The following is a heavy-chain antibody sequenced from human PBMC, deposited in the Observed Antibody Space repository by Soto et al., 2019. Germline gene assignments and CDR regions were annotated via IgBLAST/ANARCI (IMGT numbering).Heavy chain of an antibody. J-gene: IGHJ6*02. Sequence: SETLSLTCAVYGGSFSGYYWSWIRQPPGKGLEWIGEINHSGSTNYNPSLKSRVTISVDTSKNQFSLKLSSVSAADTAVYYCATGRGVRGVIITTYYYYGLDVWGQGTTVTVSS. CDR1: GGSFSGYY. V-gene: IGHV4-34*01. CDR3: ATGRGVRGVIITTYYYYGLDV. CDR2: INHSGST. D-gene: IGHD3-10*01.